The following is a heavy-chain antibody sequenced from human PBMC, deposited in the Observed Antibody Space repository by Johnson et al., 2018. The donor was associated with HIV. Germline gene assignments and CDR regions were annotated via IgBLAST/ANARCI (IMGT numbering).Heavy chain of an antibody. Sequence: QMQLVESGGGVVQPGRSLRLSCAASGFTFSSYAMHWVRQAPGKGLEWVAVISYDGSNKYYADSVKGRFTISRDNSKNTLYLQMNSLRAEDTAVYYCAREWIGHSSSWLRYAFDIWGQGTMVTVSS. J-gene: IGHJ3*02. V-gene: IGHV3-30-3*01. CDR1: GFTFSSYA. CDR3: AREWIGHSSSWLRYAFDI. CDR2: ISYDGSNK. D-gene: IGHD6-13*01.